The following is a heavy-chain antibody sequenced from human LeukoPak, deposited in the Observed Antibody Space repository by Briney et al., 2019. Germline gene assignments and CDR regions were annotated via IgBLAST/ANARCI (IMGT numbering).Heavy chain of an antibody. D-gene: IGHD5-24*01. J-gene: IGHJ3*02. V-gene: IGHV1-46*01. CDR2: INPDGGNT. CDR3: ARIRDGHNDAYDI. CDR1: GYTFTNSY. Sequence: ASVKVSCRASGYTFTNSYIHWVRQAPGQVLEWMGLINPDGGNTNYAQNFQGRVTLTRDTSTSTVYMELSSLRSEDTAIYYCARIRDGHNDAYDIWGQGTVVTVPS.